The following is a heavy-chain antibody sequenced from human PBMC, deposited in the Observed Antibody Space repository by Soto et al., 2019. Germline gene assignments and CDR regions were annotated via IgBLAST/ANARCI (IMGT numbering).Heavy chain of an antibody. CDR1: GFTFNYYD. V-gene: IGHV3-23*01. CDR3: ATSSERLSLVTLGGLIPLGFDC. J-gene: IGHJ4*02. Sequence: EAQLLESGGGLVQPGGSLRLSCVASGFTFNYYDVTWVRRAPGKGLDWVSTISDTGRDTYFGDSVRGRFSISRDKSRNAVYLQKHGRTVDDTALYHCATSSERLSLVTLGGLIPLGFDCWGQGILVTVSS. D-gene: IGHD3-16*01. CDR2: ISDTGRDT.